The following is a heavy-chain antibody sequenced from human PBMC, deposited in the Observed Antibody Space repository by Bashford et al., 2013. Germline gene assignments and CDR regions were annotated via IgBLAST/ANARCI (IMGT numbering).Heavy chain of an antibody. D-gene: IGHD1-1*01. J-gene: IGHJ6*02. CDR3: ASCTEAGHYYYYGMDV. V-gene: IGHV1-2*02. CDR1: GYTFTGYY. Sequence: ASVKVSCKASGYTFTGYYMHWVRQAPGQGLEWMGWINPNSGGTNYAQKFQGRVTMTRDTSISTAYMELSRLRSDDTAVYYCASCTEAGHYYYYGMDVWGQGPRSPSP. CDR2: INPNSGGT.